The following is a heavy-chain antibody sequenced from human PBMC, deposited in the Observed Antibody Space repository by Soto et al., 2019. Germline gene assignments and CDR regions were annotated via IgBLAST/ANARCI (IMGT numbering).Heavy chain of an antibody. Sequence: GESLKISCKGSGYSFTTYWIGWVRQMPGEGLEWMGIIYIGDSDTRYSPSFQGQVTISADKSISTAYLQWSSLGASDSAIYYCERAKNRTTHPSHLDFWGQGPPVTVYS. CDR2: IYIGDSDT. CDR1: GYSFTTYW. CDR3: ERAKNRTTHPSHLDF. J-gene: IGHJ4*02. D-gene: IGHD1-1*01. V-gene: IGHV5-51*01.